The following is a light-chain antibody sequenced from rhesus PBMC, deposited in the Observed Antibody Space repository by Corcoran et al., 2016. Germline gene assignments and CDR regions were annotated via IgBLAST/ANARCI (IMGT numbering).Light chain of an antibody. Sequence: DIQMTQSPSSLSASVGDRVTITCRASPGITNWLAWYQQKPRKAPKLLIYRASNLETGVPSRFSGSGCGTDFTLTISSLTPEDIATYYCQQHDNSPYTFGRGSKVEIK. CDR2: RAS. J-gene: IGKJ2*01. CDR3: QQHDNSPYT. CDR1: PGITNW. V-gene: IGKV1-69*01.